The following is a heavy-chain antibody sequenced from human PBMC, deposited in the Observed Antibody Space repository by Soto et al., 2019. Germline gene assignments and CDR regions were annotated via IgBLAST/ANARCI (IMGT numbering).Heavy chain of an antibody. CDR3: AHPRGFGVFDAVDI. CDR2: ISSSGEST. D-gene: IGHD3-10*01. CDR1: GFIITTYA. J-gene: IGHJ3*02. Sequence: PGGSLRLSCATSGFIITTYAMNWVRQAPGKGLEWVSAISSSGESTFYAESVRGRFTISRDNSLNTLYLQMRSLRPEDTAVYYCAHPRGFGVFDAVDIWGQGTMVTVSS. V-gene: IGHV3-23*01.